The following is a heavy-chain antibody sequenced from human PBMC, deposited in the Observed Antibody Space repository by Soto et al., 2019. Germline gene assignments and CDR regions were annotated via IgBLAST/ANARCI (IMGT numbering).Heavy chain of an antibody. D-gene: IGHD5-18*01. CDR3: ARETGGYSYGRYYYYGMDV. CDR1: GGSISSSSYY. CDR2: IYYSGST. Sequence: PSETLSLTCTVSGGSISSSSYYWGWIRQPPGKGLEWIGSIYYSGSTYYNPSLKSRVTISVDTSKNQFSLKLISVTAADTAVYYCARETGGYSYGRYYYYGMDVWGQGTTVTVSS. V-gene: IGHV4-39*07. J-gene: IGHJ6*02.